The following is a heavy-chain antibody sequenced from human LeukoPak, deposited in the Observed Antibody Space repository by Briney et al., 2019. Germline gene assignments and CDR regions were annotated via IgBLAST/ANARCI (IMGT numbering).Heavy chain of an antibody. CDR1: GGSISSSSYY. J-gene: IGHJ4*02. D-gene: IGHD5-12*01. CDR2: IYYSGST. Sequence: SETLSLTCTVSGGSISSSSYYWSWVRQPPGKGLEWIGYIYYSGSTSYNPSLKSRVTMSVDTSKKQFSLKLSSVTAADTAVYYCARGAGMVATTMCYFAYWGQGTLVTVSS. CDR3: ARGAGMVATTMCYFAY. V-gene: IGHV4-61*01.